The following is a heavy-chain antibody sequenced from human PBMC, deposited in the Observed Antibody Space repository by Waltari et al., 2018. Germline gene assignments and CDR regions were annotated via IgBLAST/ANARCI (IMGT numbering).Heavy chain of an antibody. J-gene: IGHJ4*02. CDR2: INHSGNT. D-gene: IGHD1-26*01. Sequence: QVQLQXWGAGLLKPSETLSLTXAVYGGPFSGXYWSWIRQPPGKGLEWIGEINHSGNTNYNPSLKSRVTISGDXSKNQFSLHLSSVTAAXTAVYFXARGKYQYGGNYFMFWDQGALVTVSS. CDR3: ARGKYQYGGNYFMF. V-gene: IGHV4-34*01. CDR1: GGPFSGXY.